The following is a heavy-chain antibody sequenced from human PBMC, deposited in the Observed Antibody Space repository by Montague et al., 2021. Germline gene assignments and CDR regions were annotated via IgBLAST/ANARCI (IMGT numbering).Heavy chain of an antibody. D-gene: IGHD6-13*01. J-gene: IGHJ4*02. CDR1: GFTVRSNY. Sequence: SLRLSCAASGFTVRSNYMSWVRQAPGKGLEWVSIIYSDNSTYYEDSVKGRFTIFRDNSKNTLYLQINSLRAEDTAVFYCARGGWQLSFDYWGQGTLVTVSS. V-gene: IGHV3-66*01. CDR3: ARGGWQLSFDY. CDR2: IYSDNST.